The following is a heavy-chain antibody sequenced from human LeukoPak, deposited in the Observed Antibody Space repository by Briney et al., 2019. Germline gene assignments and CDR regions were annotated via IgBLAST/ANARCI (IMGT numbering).Heavy chain of an antibody. J-gene: IGHJ2*01. CDR3: ARVPTNDYGDYPLDYWYFDL. CDR1: GFTFSSYA. Sequence: GGSLRLSCAASGFTFSSYAMSWVRQAPGKGLEWVSFISGSGHKTYYADSVKGRFTFTRDNSKNTLYLQMNSLSAEDTALYYCARVPTNDYGDYPLDYWYFDLWGRGTLVPVSS. CDR2: ISGSGHKT. V-gene: IGHV3-23*01. D-gene: IGHD4-17*01.